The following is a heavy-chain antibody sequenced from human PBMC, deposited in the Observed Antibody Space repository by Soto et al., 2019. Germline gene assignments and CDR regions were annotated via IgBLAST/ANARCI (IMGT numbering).Heavy chain of an antibody. J-gene: IGHJ4*02. CDR1: GYTFTSYA. Sequence: ASVKVSCKASGYTFTSYAMHWVRQAPGQRLEWMGWINAGNGNTKYSQKFQGRVTITRDTSASTAYMELSSLRSEDTAVYYCARDPPPSSGWTYYFDYWGQGTLVTVSS. V-gene: IGHV1-3*01. CDR3: ARDPPPSSGWTYYFDY. D-gene: IGHD6-19*01. CDR2: INAGNGNT.